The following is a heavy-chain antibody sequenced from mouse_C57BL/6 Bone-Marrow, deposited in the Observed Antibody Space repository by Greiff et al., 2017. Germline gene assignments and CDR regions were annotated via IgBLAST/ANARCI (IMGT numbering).Heavy chain of an antibody. Sequence: QVPLKVSGPGILQPSQTLSLTCSFSGFSLSTFGMGVGWIRQPSGKGLEWLAHSWWDDAKYYNPALKSRLSISKDTSKNHAFRMIANVDTADTAPYCCARIGWLLLTVGHWGQGTTLTVSS. CDR2: SWWDDAK. CDR1: GFSLSTFGMG. V-gene: IGHV8-8*01. CDR3: ARIGWLLLTVGH. J-gene: IGHJ2*01. D-gene: IGHD2-3*01.